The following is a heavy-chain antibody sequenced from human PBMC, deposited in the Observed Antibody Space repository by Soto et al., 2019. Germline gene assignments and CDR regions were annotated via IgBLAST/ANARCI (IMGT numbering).Heavy chain of an antibody. J-gene: IGHJ5*02. CDR3: ARAYLDFGNSWSGGFWFDP. CDR1: GFTFSTYS. V-gene: IGHV3-30-3*01. Sequence: VQLVESGGGVVQPGRSLRLSCAASGFTFSTYSMHWVRQAPGRGLEWVAIMSYDGSNKYYADSVKGRFTISRDNSKNTLYLQMNSLRAEDTAVFYCARAYLDFGNSWSGGFWFDPWGQGTLVTVSS. CDR2: MSYDGSNK. D-gene: IGHD3-3*01.